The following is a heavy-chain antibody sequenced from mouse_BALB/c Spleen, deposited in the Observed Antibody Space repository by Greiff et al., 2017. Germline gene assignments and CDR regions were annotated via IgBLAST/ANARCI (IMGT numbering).Heavy chain of an antibody. CDR2: IWAGGST. CDR1: GFSLTSYG. CDR3: AREEEGYDEGKDY. J-gene: IGHJ2*01. Sequence: VKLVESGPGLVAPSQSLSITCTVSGFSLTSYGVHWVRQPPGKGLEWLGVIWAGGSTNYNSALMSRLSISKDNSKSQVFLKMNSLQTDDTAMYYCAREEEGYDEGKDYWGQGTTLTVSS. D-gene: IGHD2-2*01. V-gene: IGHV2-9*02.